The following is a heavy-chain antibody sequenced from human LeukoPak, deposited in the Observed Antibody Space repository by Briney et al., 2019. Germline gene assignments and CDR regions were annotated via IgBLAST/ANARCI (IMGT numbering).Heavy chain of an antibody. CDR1: GLSFSHAR. D-gene: IGHD5/OR15-5a*01. J-gene: IGHJ4*02. Sequence: GGSLRLSCAASGLSFSHARMSWVRQAPGKGLEWVGRIRTKSDGEKTEYAAPVKGSFTISRDDSENMLYLQMSYLKTEDTAVYYSTTVAQCWGQGTLVSVSS. CDR2: IRTKSDGEKT. CDR3: TTVAQC. V-gene: IGHV3-15*01.